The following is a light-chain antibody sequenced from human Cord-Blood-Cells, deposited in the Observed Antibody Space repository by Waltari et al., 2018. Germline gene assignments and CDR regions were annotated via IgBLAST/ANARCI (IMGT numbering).Light chain of an antibody. Sequence: VGLLRSHPPLPVTLDRRPSSPSSPGQSLVYSDGNTYLNWFQQRPGQSPRRLIYKVSNWDSGVPDRFSGSGSGTDFTLKISRVEAEDVGVYYCMQGTHWPWTFGQGTKVEIK. CDR1: QSLVYSDGNTY. CDR3: MQGTHWPWT. CDR2: KVS. V-gene: IGKV2D-30*01. J-gene: IGKJ1*01.